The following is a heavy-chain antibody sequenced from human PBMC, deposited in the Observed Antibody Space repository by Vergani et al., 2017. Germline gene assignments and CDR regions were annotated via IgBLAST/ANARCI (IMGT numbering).Heavy chain of an antibody. CDR1: GYTFVNHP. V-gene: IGHV1-18*04. CDR2: ISPYNDKT. Sequence: QAQLGQSDSEVKKPGDSVTLSCKTSGYTFVNHPITWVRQAPGQGLEWMGWISPYNDKTLYSQKVEGRVTMTSDTSSSTVFLELRRLTSDDTTIYYCARSQMATNDFDLWGRGTLVTVSS. J-gene: IGHJ4*02. D-gene: IGHD5-24*01. CDR3: ARSQMATNDFDL.